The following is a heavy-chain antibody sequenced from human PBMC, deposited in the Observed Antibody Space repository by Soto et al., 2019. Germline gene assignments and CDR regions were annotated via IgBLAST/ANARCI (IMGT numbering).Heavy chain of an antibody. Sequence: PGGSLRLSCAASGFTFSGSAMHRVRQASGKGLEWVGRIRSKANSYATAYAASVKGRFTISRDDSKNTAYLQMNSLKTEDTAVYYCTRPSIAVAGSLFDYWGQGTLVTVSS. D-gene: IGHD6-19*01. J-gene: IGHJ4*02. CDR1: GFTFSGSA. V-gene: IGHV3-73*01. CDR2: IRSKANSYAT. CDR3: TRPSIAVAGSLFDY.